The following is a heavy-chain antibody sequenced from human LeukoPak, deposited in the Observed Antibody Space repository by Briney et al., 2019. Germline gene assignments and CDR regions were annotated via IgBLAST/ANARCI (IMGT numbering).Heavy chain of an antibody. J-gene: IGHJ4*02. V-gene: IGHV3-33*01. CDR2: IWYDGSNK. Sequence: GGSLRLSCAASGFTFSSYCMHWVRQAPGKGLEWVAVIWYDGSNKYYADSVKGRFTISRDNSKNTLYLQMNSLRAEDTAVYYCATRIAALDYWGQGTLVTVSS. CDR3: ATRIAALDY. CDR1: GFTFSSYC. D-gene: IGHD6-13*01.